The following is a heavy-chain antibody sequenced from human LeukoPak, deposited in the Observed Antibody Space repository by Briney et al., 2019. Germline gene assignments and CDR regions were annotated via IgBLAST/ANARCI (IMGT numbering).Heavy chain of an antibody. CDR3: ARSITSSWYGDFQH. J-gene: IGHJ1*01. CDR1: GGSMINYY. Sequence: SETLSLTCTVSGGSMINYYWSWIRQPPGKGLEWIGYIYYSGSTNYNPSLKSRVTISVDTSKNQFSLKLSSVTAADTAVYYCARSITSSWYGDFQHWGQGTLVTVSS. D-gene: IGHD6-13*01. CDR2: IYYSGST. V-gene: IGHV4-59*01.